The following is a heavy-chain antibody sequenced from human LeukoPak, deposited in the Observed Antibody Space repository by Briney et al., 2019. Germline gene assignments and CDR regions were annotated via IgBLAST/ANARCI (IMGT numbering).Heavy chain of an antibody. CDR2: VYYSGRT. Sequence: SETLSLTCTVSNGSISSSSYYWGWIRQPPAEGLEWIGTVYYSGRTYYNPSLKSRITISVDTSKNQFTLKLSSVTAADTAFYCCASHGSYYYYYMDVWGKGTTVTVSS. J-gene: IGHJ6*03. CDR1: NGSISSSSYY. CDR3: ASHGSYYYYYMDV. V-gene: IGHV4-39*01. D-gene: IGHD1-26*01.